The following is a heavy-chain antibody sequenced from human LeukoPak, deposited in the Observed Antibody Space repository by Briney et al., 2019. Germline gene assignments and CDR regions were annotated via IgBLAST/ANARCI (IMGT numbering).Heavy chain of an antibody. CDR2: IYYSGST. CDR1: GGSISSSSYY. J-gene: IGHJ4*02. D-gene: IGHD6-19*01. Sequence: SETLSLTCTVSGGSISSSSYYWGWIRQPPGKGLEWIGSIYYSGSTYYNPSLKSRVTISADTTKNQFSLKLSSVTAADTAVYYCARQLVAVANSFDYWGQGTLVTVSS. CDR3: ARQLVAVANSFDY. V-gene: IGHV4-39*01.